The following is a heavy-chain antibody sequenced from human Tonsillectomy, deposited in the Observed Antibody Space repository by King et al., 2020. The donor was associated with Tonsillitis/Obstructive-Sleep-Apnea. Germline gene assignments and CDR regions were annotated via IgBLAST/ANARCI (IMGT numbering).Heavy chain of an antibody. CDR3: ARLPNYDFWSGYYPGPYYYYMDV. D-gene: IGHD3-3*01. CDR1: GGSISSSSYY. V-gene: IGHV4-39*01. Sequence: QLQESGTGLVKPSETLSLTCTVSGGSISSSSYYWGWIRQPPGKGLEWIGSIYYSGSTYYNPSLKSRVTISVDTSKNQFSLKLSSVTAADTAVYYCARLPNYDFWSGYYPGPYYYYMDVWGKGTTVTVSS. CDR2: IYYSGST. J-gene: IGHJ6*03.